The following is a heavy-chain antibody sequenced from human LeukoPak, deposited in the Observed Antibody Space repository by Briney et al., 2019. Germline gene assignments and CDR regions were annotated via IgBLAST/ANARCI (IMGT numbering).Heavy chain of an antibody. D-gene: IGHD6-13*01. V-gene: IGHV3-30*02. J-gene: IGHJ2*01. CDR2: IQYDGSNK. CDR1: GFSFSSYG. Sequence: PGGSLRLSCAASGFSFSSYGMQWVRQAPGKGLERVAFIQYDGSNKYYAESVKGRFTISRENAKNTLYLQMNSLRAGDTAVYYCVREGVSSSWNNWYFDLWGRGTLVTVSS. CDR3: VREGVSSSWNNWYFDL.